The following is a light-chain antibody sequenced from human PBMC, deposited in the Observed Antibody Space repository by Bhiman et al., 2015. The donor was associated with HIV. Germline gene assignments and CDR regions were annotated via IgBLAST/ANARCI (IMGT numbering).Light chain of an antibody. V-gene: IGLV1-44*01. CDR1: DSDIGINS. CDR2: GNV. Sequence: QSVLTQSPSVSGTPGQRVTIFCSGSDSDIGINSVSWYRQLPGTAPKLLIYGNVLRPSRVPDRFSGSKSGTSASLAISGLQAEDEATYFCASWDDSLNGPLFGGGTKLTVL. CDR3: ASWDDSLNGPL. J-gene: IGLJ3*02.